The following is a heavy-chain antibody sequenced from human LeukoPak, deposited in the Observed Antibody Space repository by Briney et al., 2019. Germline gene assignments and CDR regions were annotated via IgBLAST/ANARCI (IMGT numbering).Heavy chain of an antibody. Sequence: PGGSLRLSCAASGFTFSSYSMNWVRQAPGKGLEWVSSISSSSSYIYYADSVKGRFTISRDNSKNTLFLQMNSLRAEDTAVYYCAKPGGPFPPGYYYYMDVWGKGTTVTVSS. J-gene: IGHJ6*03. V-gene: IGHV3-21*04. CDR3: AKPGGPFPPGYYYYMDV. D-gene: IGHD1-1*01. CDR1: GFTFSSYS. CDR2: ISSSSSYI.